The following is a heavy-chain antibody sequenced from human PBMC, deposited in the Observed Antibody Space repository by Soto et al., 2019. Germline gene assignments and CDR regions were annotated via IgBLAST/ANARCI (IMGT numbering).Heavy chain of an antibody. CDR3: ARRAYCSSTSCYPYNHNWFDP. CDR2: IIPILGIA. Sequence: SVKVSCKASGGTFSSYTFSWVRQAPGQGLEWMGRIIPILGIANYAQKFQGRVAITADKSTSTAYMELSSLRSEDTAVYYCARRAYCSSTSCYPYNHNWFDPWGQGTLVTVSS. J-gene: IGHJ5*02. D-gene: IGHD2-2*01. CDR1: GGTFSSYT. V-gene: IGHV1-69*02.